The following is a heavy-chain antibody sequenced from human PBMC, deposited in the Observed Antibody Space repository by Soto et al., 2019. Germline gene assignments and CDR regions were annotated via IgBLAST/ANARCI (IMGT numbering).Heavy chain of an antibody. Sequence: VGSLRLSCVVSGFIFSNNGMHWVRQTPGKGLEWVAFMSYDGSDTFYADSVKGRFTISRDNSKNTLFLHMSNLRAEDTAMYYCTIVRVADSALDHWGQGTLVTVSS. D-gene: IGHD3-10*02. CDR1: GFIFSNNG. CDR3: TIVRVADSALDH. CDR2: MSYDGSDT. V-gene: IGHV3-30*02. J-gene: IGHJ4*02.